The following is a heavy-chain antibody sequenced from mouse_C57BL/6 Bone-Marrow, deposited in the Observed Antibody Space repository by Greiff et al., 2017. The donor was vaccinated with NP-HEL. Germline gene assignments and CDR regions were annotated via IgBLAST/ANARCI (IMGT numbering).Heavy chain of an antibody. J-gene: IGHJ2*01. CDR1: GFNIKDDY. Sequence: EVKLMESGAELVRPGASVKLSCTASGFNIKDDYMHWVKQRPEQGLEWIGWIDPENGDTEYASKFQGKATITADTSSNTAYLQLSSLTSEDTAVYYCTIALITTVVALDYWGQGTTLTVSS. D-gene: IGHD1-1*01. V-gene: IGHV14-4*01. CDR2: IDPENGDT. CDR3: TIALITTVVALDY.